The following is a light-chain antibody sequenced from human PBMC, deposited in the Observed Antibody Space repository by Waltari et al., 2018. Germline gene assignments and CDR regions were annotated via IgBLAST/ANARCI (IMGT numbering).Light chain of an antibody. J-gene: IGLJ2*01. CDR2: QDT. CDR3: QAWDSNTVI. CDR1: KLDNKY. Sequence: SYELTQAPSVSVSPGQTASITCSGAKLDNKYVYWYQQKAGQSPVLVIHQDTKRPSGIPERFSGSNSGNTATLTISGTQAVDEADYYCQAWDSNTVIFGGGTKLTVL. V-gene: IGLV3-1*01.